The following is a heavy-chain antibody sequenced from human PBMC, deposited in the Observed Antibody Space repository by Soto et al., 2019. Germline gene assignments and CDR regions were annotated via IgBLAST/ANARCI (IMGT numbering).Heavy chain of an antibody. J-gene: IGHJ3*02. V-gene: IGHV4-4*02. CDR2: IFHSGNP. CDR3: ARLKTTPNDAFDI. Sequence: QVQLQESGPGLVKPSGTLSLTCTVSGGSISSSNWWSWARQPPGKGLEWIAEIFHSGNPNYNPSLRSRVTISVVKSKNQFSLNLSPVTAADTAIYYCARLKTTPNDAFDIWGQGTMVTVSS. CDR1: GGSISSSNW. D-gene: IGHD1-1*01.